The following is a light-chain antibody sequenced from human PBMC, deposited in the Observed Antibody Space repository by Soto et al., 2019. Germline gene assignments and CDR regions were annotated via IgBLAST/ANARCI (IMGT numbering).Light chain of an antibody. Sequence: SVAVGDRLIINKKTSQSMSSWLAWYQQKPGKAPKLLIYDASSLERGVPSRFSGSGSGIEFTQTIYDIQLRYRASCCSHLSICEPCRFAHGTKVDIK. CDR1: QSMSSW. J-gene: IGKJ1*01. CDR3: HLSICEPCR. V-gene: IGKV1-5*01. CDR2: DAS.